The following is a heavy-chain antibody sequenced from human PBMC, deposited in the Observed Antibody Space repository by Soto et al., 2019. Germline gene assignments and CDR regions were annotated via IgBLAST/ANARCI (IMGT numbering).Heavy chain of an antibody. J-gene: IGHJ6*02. CDR3: ARFADYYGMDV. V-gene: IGHV1-69*02. CDR2: IIPILVIA. CDR1: GGTFSSYT. Sequence: QVQLVQSGAEVKKPGSSVKVSCKASGGTFSSYTISWVRQAPGQGLEWMGRIIPILVIANYAQKFQGRVTITADKSTSTAYMELSSLRSEDTAVYYCARFADYYGMDVWGQGTTVTVSS.